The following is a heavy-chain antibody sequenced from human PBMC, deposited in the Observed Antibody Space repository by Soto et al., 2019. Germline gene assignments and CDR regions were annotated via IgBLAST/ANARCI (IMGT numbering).Heavy chain of an antibody. Sequence: QVQLVQSGAEVKKPGSSVKVSCKASGGTFSSYAISWVRQAPGQGLEWMGGIIPIFGTANYAQKFQGRVTITADASTSTVYMELSSLRSEDTAVYYCARVRVRVLEWLGSEGWGQGTLVTVSS. CDR1: GGTFSSYA. D-gene: IGHD3-3*01. J-gene: IGHJ4*02. V-gene: IGHV1-69*12. CDR3: ARVRVRVLEWLGSEG. CDR2: IIPIFGTA.